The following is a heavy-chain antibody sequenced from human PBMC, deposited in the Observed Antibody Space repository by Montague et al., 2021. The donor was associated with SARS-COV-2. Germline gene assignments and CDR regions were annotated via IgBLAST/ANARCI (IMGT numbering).Heavy chain of an antibody. V-gene: IGHV4-39*07. CDR2: IYYSGTT. CDR3: VRGREVAAVGRHYAMDV. J-gene: IGHJ6*02. D-gene: IGHD2-2*01. CDR1: GDSISGNSYF. Sequence: SETLSLTCNVSGDSISGNSYFWGWIRQAPGKGLDWIGSIYYSGTTYYSPSLKSRVTISLDTSKNNFSLKLRSVSAADSALYCCVRGREVAAVGRHYAMDVWGQGTTVIVSS.